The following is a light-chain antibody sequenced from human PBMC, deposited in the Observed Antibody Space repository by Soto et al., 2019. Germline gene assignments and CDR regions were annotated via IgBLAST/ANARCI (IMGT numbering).Light chain of an antibody. Sequence: QSALTQPASVSGSPGQSITLSCTGTSSDVGSYNLVSWCQQHPGKAPKLMIYEGSKRPSGVSNRFSGSKSGNTASLTISGLQAEDEADYYCCSYAGSGTWVFGGGTKVTVL. CDR1: SSDVGSYNL. V-gene: IGLV2-23*01. CDR2: EGS. J-gene: IGLJ3*02. CDR3: CSYAGSGTWV.